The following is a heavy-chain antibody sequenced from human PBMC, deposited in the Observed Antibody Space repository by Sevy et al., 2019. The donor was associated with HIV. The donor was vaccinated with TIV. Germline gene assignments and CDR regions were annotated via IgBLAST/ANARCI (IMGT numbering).Heavy chain of an antibody. CDR2: ISFDGSQK. Sequence: GGSLRLSCEGSGFTFTNYGMHWVRQTPGKGLEWVSFISFDGSQKYSADSVKGRFTISRDSSKNTLYLQMNSLRAEDXXXXXXXXXXXXXXXXXPKPFDSWGQGTLVTVSS. CDR3: XXXXXXXXXXXPKPFDS. J-gene: IGHJ4*02. V-gene: IGHV3-33*05. CDR1: GFTFTNYG.